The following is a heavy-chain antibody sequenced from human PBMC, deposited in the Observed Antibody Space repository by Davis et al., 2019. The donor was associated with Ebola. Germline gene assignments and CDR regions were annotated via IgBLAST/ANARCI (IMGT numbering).Heavy chain of an antibody. V-gene: IGHV4-59*01. D-gene: IGHD1-7*01. J-gene: IGHJ4*02. Sequence: PSETLSLTCTVSGGSISSYYWSWIRQPPGKGLEWIGYIYYSGSTNYNPSLKNRVTISVDTSKNQFSLKLSSVTAADTAVYYCARGRLELLNWGQGTLVTVSS. CDR2: IYYSGST. CDR1: GGSISSYY. CDR3: ARGRLELLN.